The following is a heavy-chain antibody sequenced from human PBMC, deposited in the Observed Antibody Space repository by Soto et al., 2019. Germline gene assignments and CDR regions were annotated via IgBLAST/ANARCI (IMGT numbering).Heavy chain of an antibody. Sequence: QVQLQESGPGLVRPSQTLSLTCTVSGGSISSGRFYWAWIRQFPGKGLEWIGYIYYSGTTYYNPSLKSRVTISXXTXKSXFSLTLNSVTAADTAVYYCARDRGNNWSHYYGTDVWGQGTTVTVSS. CDR2: IYYSGTT. J-gene: IGHJ6*02. CDR1: GGSISSGRFY. D-gene: IGHD1-1*01. V-gene: IGHV4-31*03. CDR3: ARDRGNNWSHYYGTDV.